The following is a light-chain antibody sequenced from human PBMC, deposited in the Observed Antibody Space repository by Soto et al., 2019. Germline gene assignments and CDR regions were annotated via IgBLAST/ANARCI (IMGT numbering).Light chain of an antibody. CDR3: AAWDDSLSGWV. J-gene: IGLJ3*02. CDR1: YSDIGSNY. Sequence: QPVLTQPPSASGTPGQRVTISCPGSYSDIGSNYVYWYQQLPGMAPKLLIYRNNQRPSGVPDRFSGSKSGTSASLAISGLRSEDEADYYCAAWDDSLSGWVFGGGTQLTVL. V-gene: IGLV1-47*01. CDR2: RNN.